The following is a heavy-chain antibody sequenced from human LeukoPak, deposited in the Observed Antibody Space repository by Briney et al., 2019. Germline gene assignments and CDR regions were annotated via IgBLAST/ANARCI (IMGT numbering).Heavy chain of an antibody. J-gene: IGHJ4*02. V-gene: IGHV1-2*02. CDR3: ARQRMTMVRGVIGDFGY. Sequence: ASVKVSCKASGYTFTGYYMHWVRQAPGQGLEWMGWINPNSGGTNYAQKFQGRVTMTRDTSISTAYMELSRLRSDDTAVYYCARQRMTMVRGVIGDFGYWGQGTLVTVSS. D-gene: IGHD3-10*01. CDR1: GYTFTGYY. CDR2: INPNSGGT.